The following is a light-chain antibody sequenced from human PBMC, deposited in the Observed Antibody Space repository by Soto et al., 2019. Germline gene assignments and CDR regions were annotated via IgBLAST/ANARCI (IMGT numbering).Light chain of an antibody. J-gene: IGLJ1*01. V-gene: IGLV2-8*01. CDR3: SSYAGSSNV. Sequence: QSALTQPPSASGSPGQSVAISCTGTSSDVGGYNYVSWYQQHPGKAPKLMIYDVNKRPSGVPDRFSGSKSGNTASLTVSGLQAEDEADYYCSSYAGSSNVFGTGTQLTVL. CDR1: SSDVGGYNY. CDR2: DVN.